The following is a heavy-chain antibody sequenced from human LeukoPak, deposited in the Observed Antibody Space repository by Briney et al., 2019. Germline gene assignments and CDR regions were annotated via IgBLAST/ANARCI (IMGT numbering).Heavy chain of an antibody. D-gene: IGHD3-10*01. J-gene: IGHJ4*02. V-gene: IGHV4-59*01. CDR1: GGSISSYY. CDR2: IYYTGTT. CDR3: ARVGTYGSGSYLSWLDY. Sequence: SETLSLTCTVSGGSISSYYWSWIRQPPGKGLEWIGYIYYTGTTNYNPSLKSRLTISLDTSKNQFSLKLSSVTAADTAVYYCARVGTYGSGSYLSWLDYWGQGTLVTVSS.